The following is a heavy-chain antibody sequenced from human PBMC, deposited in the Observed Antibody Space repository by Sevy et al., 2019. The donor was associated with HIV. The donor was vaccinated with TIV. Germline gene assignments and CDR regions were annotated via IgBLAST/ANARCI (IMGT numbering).Heavy chain of an antibody. CDR1: GFTFSSYW. Sequence: GGSLRLSCAASGFTFSSYWMSWVRQAPGKGLEWVANIKQDGSEKYYVDSVKGRFTISRDNAKNSLYLQMNSLRAEDTAVYYCARDGRGRVATTNYYYYYGMDVWGQGTTVTVSS. D-gene: IGHD5-12*01. CDR3: ARDGRGRVATTNYYYYYGMDV. J-gene: IGHJ6*02. CDR2: IKQDGSEK. V-gene: IGHV3-7*01.